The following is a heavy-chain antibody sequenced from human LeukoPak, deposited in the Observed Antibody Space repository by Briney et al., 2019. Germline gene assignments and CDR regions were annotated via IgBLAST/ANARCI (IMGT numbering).Heavy chain of an antibody. J-gene: IGHJ4*02. CDR3: AKDRQTNYYGSGSYIV. CDR2: IIPIFGTA. CDR1: GGTFSSYA. D-gene: IGHD3-10*01. V-gene: IGHV1-69*06. Sequence: ASVKVSCKASGGTFSSYAISWVRQAPGQGLEWMGGIIPIFGTANYAQKFQGRVTITADKSTSTAYMELSSLRSEDTAVYYCAKDRQTNYYGSGSYIVWGQGTLVTVSS.